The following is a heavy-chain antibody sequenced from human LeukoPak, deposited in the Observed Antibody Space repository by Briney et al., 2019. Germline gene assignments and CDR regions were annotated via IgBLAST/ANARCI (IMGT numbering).Heavy chain of an antibody. D-gene: IGHD1-14*01. CDR1: GGSISSSSYY. V-gene: IGHV4-39*01. J-gene: IGHJ4*02. Sequence: SETLSLTCTVSGGSISSSSYYWGWIRQPPGKGLEWIGGIYYSGSTYYNPSLKSRVTISVDTSKNQFSLKLSSVTAADTAVYYCARARYPVSRFFDYWGQGTLVTVSS. CDR3: ARARYPVSRFFDY. CDR2: IYYSGST.